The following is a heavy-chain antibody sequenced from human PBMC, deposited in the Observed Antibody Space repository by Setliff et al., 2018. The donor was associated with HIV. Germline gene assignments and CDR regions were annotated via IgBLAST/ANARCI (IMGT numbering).Heavy chain of an antibody. CDR1: GYTFTNYY. CDR3: ARDRTSSTSSFDY. CDR2: INPSGGST. D-gene: IGHD6-6*01. V-gene: IGHV1-46*01. J-gene: IGHJ4*02. Sequence: VASVKVSCKASGYTFTNYYIHWVRQAPGQGLEWMGIINPSGGSTSYAQKFQGRVSMTRDTPTSAIYMELSSLRSEDTAVYYCARDRTSSTSSFDYWGQGTLVTVSS.